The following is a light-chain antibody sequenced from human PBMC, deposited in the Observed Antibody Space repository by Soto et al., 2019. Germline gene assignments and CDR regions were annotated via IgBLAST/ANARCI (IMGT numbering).Light chain of an antibody. CDR1: SSDVGSYNL. CDR2: EGS. J-gene: IGLJ1*01. V-gene: IGLV2-23*01. Sequence: QSALTQPASVSGSPGXSXXISCTGTSSDVGSYNLVSWYQQHPGKAPKLMIYEGSKRPSGVSNRFSGSKSGNTASLTISGLQAEDEADYYCCSYAGSSTPYVFGTGTKLTVL. CDR3: CSYAGSSTPYV.